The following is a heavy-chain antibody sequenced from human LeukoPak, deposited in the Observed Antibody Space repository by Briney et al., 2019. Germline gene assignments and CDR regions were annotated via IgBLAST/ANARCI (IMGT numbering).Heavy chain of an antibody. V-gene: IGHV1-2*06. J-gene: IGHJ4*02. CDR2: INPNSGGT. CDR1: GYTFTGYY. Sequence: ASVKVSCKASGYTFTGYYMHWVRQAPGQGREWMGRINPNSGGTNYAQKFQGRVTMTRDTSISTAYMELSRLRSDDTAVYYCARDLIMITFGGVIDDYWGQGTLVTVSS. D-gene: IGHD3-16*02. CDR3: ARDLIMITFGGVIDDY.